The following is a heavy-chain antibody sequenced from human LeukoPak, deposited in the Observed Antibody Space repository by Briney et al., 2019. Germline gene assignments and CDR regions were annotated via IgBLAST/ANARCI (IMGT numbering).Heavy chain of an antibody. J-gene: IGHJ4*02. V-gene: IGHV1-2*02. D-gene: IGHD3-22*01. CDR2: INPNSGGT. CDR3: ARAYYYDSSGIGFGN. CDR1: GHTFTGYY. Sequence: ASVKVSCKASGHTFTGYYMHWVRQAPGQGLEWMGWINPNSGGTNYAQKFQGRVTMTRDTSISTAYMELSRLRSDDTAVYYCARAYYYDSSGIGFGNWGQGTLVTVSS.